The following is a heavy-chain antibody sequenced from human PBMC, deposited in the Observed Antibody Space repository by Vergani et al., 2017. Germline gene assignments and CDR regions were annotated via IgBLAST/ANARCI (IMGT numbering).Heavy chain of an antibody. V-gene: IGHV3-30*18. CDR2: ISYDGDRR. CDR3: AKDLSYSTAGPHFDY. CDR1: GYSFRGHG. J-gene: IGHJ4*02. Sequence: QVHLVESGGGVVQPGRSLTLSCVASGYSFRGHGMHWVRQAPGKGLEWVAMISYDGDRRDYGDFAKGRFTISRDSSKTVYLQMNSLRVEDTAMYFCAKDLSYSTAGPHFDYRGQGTLVTVSS. D-gene: IGHD4-11*01.